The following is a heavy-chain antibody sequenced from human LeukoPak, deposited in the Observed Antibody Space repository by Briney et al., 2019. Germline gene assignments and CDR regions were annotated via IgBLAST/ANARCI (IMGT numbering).Heavy chain of an antibody. CDR2: ISAYNGNT. Sequence: ASVKVSCKASGYTFTSYGISWVRQAPGQGLEWMGWISAYNGNTNYAQKLQGRVTMTTDTSTCTAYMELRSLRSDDTAVYYCARNNHYCSGGSCYYYWGQGTLVTVSS. V-gene: IGHV1-18*01. CDR1: GYTFTSYG. CDR3: ARNNHYCSGGSCYYY. D-gene: IGHD2-15*01. J-gene: IGHJ4*02.